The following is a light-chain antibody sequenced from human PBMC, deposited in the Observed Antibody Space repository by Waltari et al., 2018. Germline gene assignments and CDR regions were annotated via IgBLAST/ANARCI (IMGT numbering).Light chain of an antibody. Sequence: DIQMTQSPSSLSASVGDRVTITCRASQTISSFLNWYQQKPGKAPKLLISSASTLQSGVPSRFSGSMSGTDFTLTISSLQPEDFATIYCQQSFSIPPTFGQGTTVEI. CDR2: SAS. J-gene: IGKJ1*01. CDR3: QQSFSIPPT. CDR1: QTISSF. V-gene: IGKV1-39*01.